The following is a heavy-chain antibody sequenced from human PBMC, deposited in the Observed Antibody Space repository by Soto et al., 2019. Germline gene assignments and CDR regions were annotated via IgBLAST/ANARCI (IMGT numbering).Heavy chain of an antibody. CDR1: GGLFSSFA. D-gene: IGHD3-16*01. J-gene: IGHJ4*02. Sequence: QEQLVQSGAEVKKPGSSVKVSCKDSGGLFSSFAISWVRQAPGQGLEWMGGIIPVFGTTNYAQKFQGRVTLTSDESTNTAYMGLSRLTSDDTGMYYCARGGGPYVWFNEFWGQGAQVTVSS. CDR2: IIPVFGTT. V-gene: IGHV1-69*01. CDR3: ARGGGPYVWFNEF.